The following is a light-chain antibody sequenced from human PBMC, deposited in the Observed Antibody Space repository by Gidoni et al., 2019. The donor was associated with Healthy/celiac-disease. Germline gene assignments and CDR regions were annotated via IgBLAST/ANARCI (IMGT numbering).Light chain of an antibody. J-gene: IGKJ4*01. CDR3: QQSYSTPQLT. Sequence: DIPMTQSASSLSAAVGDRVTITCRASQSISSYLNWYQQKPGKAPKLLIYAASSLQSGVPSRFSGSGSGTDFTLTISSLQPEDFATYYCQQSYSTPQLTFGGGTKVEIK. CDR2: AAS. V-gene: IGKV1-39*01. CDR1: QSISSY.